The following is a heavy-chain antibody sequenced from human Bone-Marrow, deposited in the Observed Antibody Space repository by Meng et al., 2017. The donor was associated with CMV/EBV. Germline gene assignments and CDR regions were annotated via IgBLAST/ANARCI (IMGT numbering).Heavy chain of an antibody. CDR3: ARKIGYCSSISCYIDY. V-gene: IGHV4-39*07. CDR2: IYYSGST. J-gene: IGHJ4*02. D-gene: IGHD2-2*02. CDR1: GGSISSSSYY. Sequence: SETLSLTCTVSGGSISSSSYYWGWIRQPPGKGLEWIGSIYYSGSTYYNPSLKSRVTISVDKSKDQFSLKLTSVTAADTAVYYCARKIGYCSSISCYIDYWGQGALVTVSS.